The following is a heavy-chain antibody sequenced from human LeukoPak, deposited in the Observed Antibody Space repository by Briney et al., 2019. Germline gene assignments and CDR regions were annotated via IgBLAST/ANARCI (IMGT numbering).Heavy chain of an antibody. V-gene: IGHV3-7*01. J-gene: IGHJ6*03. D-gene: IGHD6-19*01. CDR2: MKQDGSEK. CDR3: ARDLWYSSGWYHYYYYYMDV. Sequence: GGSLRLSCAASGFTFSSYWMSWVRQAPGKGLEWVANMKQDGSEKYYVDSVKGRFTISRDNAKNSLYLQMNSLRAEDTAVYYCARDLWYSSGWYHYYYYYMDVWGKGTTVTVSS. CDR1: GFTFSSYW.